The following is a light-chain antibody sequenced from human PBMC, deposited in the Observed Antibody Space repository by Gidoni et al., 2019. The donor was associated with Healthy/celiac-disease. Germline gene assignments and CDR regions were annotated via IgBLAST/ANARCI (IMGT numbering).Light chain of an antibody. J-gene: IGKJ3*01. CDR3: QQLNSYPRFT. CDR1: QGISSY. V-gene: IGKV1-9*01. Sequence: DIQLTQSPSFLSASVGDRVTITCRASQGISSYLAWYQQKPGKAPKLLIYAASTLQSGVPSRFSGSGSGTEFTLTISRLQPEDFATYYCQQLNSYPRFTFGPGTKVEIK. CDR2: AAS.